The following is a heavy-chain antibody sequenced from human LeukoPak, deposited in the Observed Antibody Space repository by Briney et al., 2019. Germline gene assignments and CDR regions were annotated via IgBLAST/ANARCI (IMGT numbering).Heavy chain of an antibody. D-gene: IGHD5-12*01. CDR1: GGSISSSGYY. V-gene: IGHV4-39*01. Sequence: SETLSLTCTVSGGSISSSGYYWGWLPQPPGKGLEWIGNIYYSGSTYYNPSLKSRVTISVDTYKNQFSLKLSSVTAADTAVYYCARSGPSGDAFDIWGQGTMVTVSS. CDR3: ARSGPSGDAFDI. CDR2: IYYSGST. J-gene: IGHJ3*02.